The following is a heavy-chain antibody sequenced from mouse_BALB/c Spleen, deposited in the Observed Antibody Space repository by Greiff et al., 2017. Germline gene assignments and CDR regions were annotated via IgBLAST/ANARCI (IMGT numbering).Heavy chain of an antibody. D-gene: IGHD2-3*01. CDR2: INPSTGYT. CDR3: ARWDGYYSYYAMDY. CDR1: GYTFTSYW. J-gene: IGHJ4*01. V-gene: IGHV1-7*01. Sequence: QVQLKESGAELAKPGASVKMSCKASGYTFTSYWMHWVKQRPGQGLEWIGYINPSTGYTEYNQKFKDKATLTADKSSSTAYMQLSSLTSEDSAVYYCARWDGYYSYYAMDYWGQGTSVTVSS.